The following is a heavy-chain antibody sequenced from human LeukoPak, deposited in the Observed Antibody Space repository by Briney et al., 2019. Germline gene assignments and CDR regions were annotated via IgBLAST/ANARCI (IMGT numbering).Heavy chain of an antibody. D-gene: IGHD6-6*01. V-gene: IGHV1-69*13. CDR1: GGTFSSYA. CDR3: ARVSIAACSPYYYGMDV. J-gene: IGHJ6*02. Sequence: SVKVSCKASGGTFSSYAISWVRQAPGQGLEWMGGIIPIFGTANYAQKFQGRVTIIADESTSTAYMELSSLRSEDTAVYYCARVSIAACSPYYYGMDVWGQGTTVTVSS. CDR2: IIPIFGTA.